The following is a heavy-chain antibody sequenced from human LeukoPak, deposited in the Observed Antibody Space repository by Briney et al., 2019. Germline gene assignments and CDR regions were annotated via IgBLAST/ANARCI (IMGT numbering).Heavy chain of an antibody. CDR2: ISYDGSNK. V-gene: IGHV3-30*18. J-gene: IGHJ1*01. CDR3: AKAIYSGSYYGLYFQH. CDR1: GFTFSTYG. D-gene: IGHD1-26*01. Sequence: GGSLRLSCAASGFTFSTYGIHWVRQAPGKGLEWVAVISYDGSNKYYADPVKGRFTISRDNSKNTLYLQMNSLRAEDTAVYYCAKAIYSGSYYGLYFQHWGQGTLVTVSS.